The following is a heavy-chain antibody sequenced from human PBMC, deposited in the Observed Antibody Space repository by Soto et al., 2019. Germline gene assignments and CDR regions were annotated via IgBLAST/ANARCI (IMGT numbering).Heavy chain of an antibody. J-gene: IGHJ4*02. D-gene: IGHD1-20*01. Sequence: EVQLVESGGGLVQPGGSLRLSCAASGLTFSDHHMDWVRQAPGRGLEWVGRIRNRANSYTTDYVASVKGRFTISRDDSXKFLYLQMNSLKTEDMAVYYCARRITGAPPADGGDWGQGTLVTVSS. CDR3: ARRITGAPPADGGD. V-gene: IGHV3-72*01. CDR2: IRNRANSYTT. CDR1: GLTFSDHH.